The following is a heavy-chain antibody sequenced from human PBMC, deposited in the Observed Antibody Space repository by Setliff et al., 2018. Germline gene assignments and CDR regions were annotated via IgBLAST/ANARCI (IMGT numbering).Heavy chain of an antibody. D-gene: IGHD6-13*01. CDR3: AKVSSRGSSWYDPEYYFDY. CDR2: MNPNSGNT. J-gene: IGHJ4*02. CDR1: GYTFTSYD. V-gene: IGHV1-8*02. Sequence: ASVKVSCKASGYTFTSYDIDWVRQATGQGLEWMGWMNPNSGNTGYAQKFQGRVTMTRNTSISTAYMELSSLRSEDTAVYYCAKVSSRGSSWYDPEYYFDYWGQGTLVTVSS.